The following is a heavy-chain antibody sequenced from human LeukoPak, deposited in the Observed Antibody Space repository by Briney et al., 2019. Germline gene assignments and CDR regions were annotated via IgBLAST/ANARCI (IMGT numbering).Heavy chain of an antibody. V-gene: IGHV4-59*01. J-gene: IGHJ4*02. Sequence: PSETLSLTYTVSGGSISSYYWSWIRQPPGKGLEWIGYIYYSGSTNYNPSLKSRVTISVDTSKNQFSLKLSSVTAADTAVYYCARAVAGRTGYFDYWGQGTLVTVSS. CDR3: ARAVAGRTGYFDY. CDR2: IYYSGST. D-gene: IGHD3-10*01. CDR1: GGSISSYY.